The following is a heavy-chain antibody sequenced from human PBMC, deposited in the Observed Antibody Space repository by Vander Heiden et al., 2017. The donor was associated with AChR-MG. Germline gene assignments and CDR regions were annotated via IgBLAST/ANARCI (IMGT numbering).Heavy chain of an antibody. CDR1: GFTFNTYG. J-gene: IGHJ3*02. D-gene: IGHD3-16*01. Sequence: QVQLVESGGGVVQPGRSLRLSCAASGFTFNTYGMHWVRQAPGKGLEWLALIWYDGSKKDDVDSVKGRFTISIDKDTLYLQMNSLRAEDTAVYYCAIGHGGNAVDIWGQGTMVTVSS. V-gene: IGHV3-33*01. CDR2: IWYDGSKK. CDR3: AIGHGGNAVDI.